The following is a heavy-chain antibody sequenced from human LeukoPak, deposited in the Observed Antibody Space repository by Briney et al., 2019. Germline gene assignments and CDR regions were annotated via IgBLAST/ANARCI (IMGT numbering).Heavy chain of an antibody. Sequence: SVNVSCKASGGTFSSYAISWVRQAPGQGLEWMGGIIPIFGTANYAQKFQGRVTITTDESTSTAYMELSSLRSEDTAVYYCARVGSGSGWPGSYYYWGQGTLVTVSS. J-gene: IGHJ4*02. CDR3: ARVGSGSGWPGSYYY. V-gene: IGHV1-69*05. D-gene: IGHD6-19*01. CDR2: IIPIFGTA. CDR1: GGTFSSYA.